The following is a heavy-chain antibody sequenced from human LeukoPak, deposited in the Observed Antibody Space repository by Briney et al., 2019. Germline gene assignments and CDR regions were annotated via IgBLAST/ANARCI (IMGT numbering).Heavy chain of an antibody. Sequence: GGSLRLSCAASGFTFSSYAMHWVRQAPGKGLEWVAVISYDEINKYYADSVKGRFTISRDSSKNTLYMQMNSLRAEDTAVYYCARDQALYGNGAFNIWGQGTLATVSS. J-gene: IGHJ3*02. CDR3: ARDQALYGNGAFNI. CDR1: GFTFSSYA. D-gene: IGHD2-8*01. V-gene: IGHV3-30-3*01. CDR2: ISYDEINK.